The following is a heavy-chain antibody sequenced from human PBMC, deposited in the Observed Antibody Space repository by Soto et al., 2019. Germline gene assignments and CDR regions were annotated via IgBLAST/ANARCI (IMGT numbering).Heavy chain of an antibody. D-gene: IGHD6-13*01. CDR2: INPNSGGT. J-gene: IGHJ4*02. Sequence: QVQLVQSGAEVKKPGASVKVSCKASGYTFTGYYMHWVRQAPGQGLEWMGWINPNSGGTNYALKFQGRVTMTRDTSISTAYMELSRLRSDDTAVYYCARIHSSYFGETFDYWGQGTLVTVSS. CDR1: GYTFTGYY. V-gene: IGHV1-2*02. CDR3: ARIHSSYFGETFDY.